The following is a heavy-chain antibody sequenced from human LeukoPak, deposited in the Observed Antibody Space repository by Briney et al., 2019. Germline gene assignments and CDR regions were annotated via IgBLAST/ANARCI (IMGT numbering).Heavy chain of an antibody. CDR1: GGSFSGYY. CDR3: ARGMDTAMVKHAFDI. Sequence: SETLSLTCAVYGGSFSGYYWSWIRQPPGKGLEWIGEINHSGSTNYNPSLKSRVTISVDTSKNQFSLKLSSMTAADTAVYYCARGMDTAMVKHAFDIWGQGTMVTVSS. V-gene: IGHV4-34*01. D-gene: IGHD5-18*01. J-gene: IGHJ3*02. CDR2: INHSGST.